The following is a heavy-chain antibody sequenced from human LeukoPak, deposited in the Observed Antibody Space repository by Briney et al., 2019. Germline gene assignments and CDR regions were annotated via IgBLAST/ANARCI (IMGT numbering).Heavy chain of an antibody. Sequence: GGSLRLSCVASGFSVNNKYMSWVRQAPGKGLEWIAAVETAKGTVYAESVKDRFTISRDNSNNTVHLQMNSLRPDDSALYYCAREDNPLWFDPWGQGTLVTVSS. V-gene: IGHV3-66*01. CDR1: GFSVNNKY. J-gene: IGHJ5*02. CDR2: VETAKGT. CDR3: AREDNPLWFDP. D-gene: IGHD1-1*01.